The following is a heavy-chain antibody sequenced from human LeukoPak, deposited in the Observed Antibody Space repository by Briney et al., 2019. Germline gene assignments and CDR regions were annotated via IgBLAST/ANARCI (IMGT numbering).Heavy chain of an antibody. J-gene: IGHJ2*01. CDR1: DGSIISSNYY. CDR2: IHYSGST. V-gene: IGHV4-39*01. CDR3: ARLAIGGPNSCFAL. D-gene: IGHD4-23*01. Sequence: SETLSLTCSVSDGSIISSNYYWGWIRQPPGKVLEWIVSIHYSGSTYSNPSLKSRVTVSVDTSKNQFSLKLSSVTAADTAVYYCARLAIGGPNSCFALWGRGTLVTVSS.